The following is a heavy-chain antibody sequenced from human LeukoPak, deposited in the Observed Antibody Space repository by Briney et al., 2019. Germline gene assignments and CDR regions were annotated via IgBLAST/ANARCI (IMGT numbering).Heavy chain of an antibody. CDR3: ARVGDIATAGTYYYAMDV. J-gene: IGHJ6*02. CDR1: GFTLSSYT. V-gene: IGHV3-21*01. D-gene: IGHD6-13*01. CDR2: ISSSSSYI. Sequence: GGSLRLSCAPSGFTLSSYTMKWGRQAPGKGLEWVSSISSSSSYIYYADSVKGRFTISRDNAKNSLYLQMNSLRVEDTAVYYCARVGDIATAGTYYYAMDVWGQGTTVTVSS.